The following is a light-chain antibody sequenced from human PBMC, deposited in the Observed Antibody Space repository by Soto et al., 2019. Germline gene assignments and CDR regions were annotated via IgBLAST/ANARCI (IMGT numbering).Light chain of an antibody. V-gene: IGKV1-39*01. J-gene: IGKJ5*01. CDR3: QQSYITPPIT. CDR1: QSVSRY. Sequence: MTQSPSSLSALVGGRVTITCLASQSVSRYLNWYQHKPGKAPKLLINAASNLRSGVPSRFSGSGSGTDFTLTIDGLQPEDFVVYYCQQSYITPPITFGQGTRLEIK. CDR2: AAS.